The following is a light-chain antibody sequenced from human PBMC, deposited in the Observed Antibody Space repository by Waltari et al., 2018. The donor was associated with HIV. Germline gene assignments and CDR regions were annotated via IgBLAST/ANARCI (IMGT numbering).Light chain of an antibody. V-gene: IGLV1-44*01. J-gene: IGLJ2*01. CDR1: SSDIGSNA. Sequence: QSVLTQPPSASETPGQRVAISCSGSSSDIGSNAVNWYQQLPGTAPKLLIYSNNQRPSGIPDRFSGSKSGTSASLAISGLQSEDEADYYCAAWEDSLNGPHVVFGGGTKLTVL. CDR2: SNN. CDR3: AAWEDSLNGPHVV.